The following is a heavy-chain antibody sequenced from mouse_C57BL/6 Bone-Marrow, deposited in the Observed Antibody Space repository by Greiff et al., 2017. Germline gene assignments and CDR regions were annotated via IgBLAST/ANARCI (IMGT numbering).Heavy chain of an antibody. D-gene: IGHD4-1*01. CDR2: ISNGGGST. Sequence: EVKLMESGGGLVQPGGSLKLSCAASGFTFSDYYMYWVRQTPEKRLEWVAYISNGGGSTYYPDTVKGRFTISRDNAKNTLYLQMSRLKSEDTAMYYCARQGNWDAWFAYWGQGTLVTVSA. CDR3: ARQGNWDAWFAY. CDR1: GFTFSDYY. V-gene: IGHV5-12*01. J-gene: IGHJ3*01.